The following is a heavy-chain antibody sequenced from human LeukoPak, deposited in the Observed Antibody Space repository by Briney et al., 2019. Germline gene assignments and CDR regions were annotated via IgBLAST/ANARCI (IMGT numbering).Heavy chain of an antibody. D-gene: IGHD1-1*01. Sequence: SETLSLTCTVSGGSISSYYWSWIRQPAGKGLEWIGRVYTSGSTNYNPSLKSRVTMSVDTSKNQFSLKLSSVTAADTAVYYCARSKNWNDDFDYWGQGTLVTVSS. CDR1: GGSISSYY. V-gene: IGHV4-4*07. J-gene: IGHJ4*02. CDR3: ARSKNWNDDFDY. CDR2: VYTSGST.